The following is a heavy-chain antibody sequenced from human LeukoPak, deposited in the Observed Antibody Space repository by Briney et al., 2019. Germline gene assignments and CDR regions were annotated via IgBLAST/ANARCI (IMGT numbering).Heavy chain of an antibody. CDR3: ARQRRGDYGADY. V-gene: IGHV4-30-4*02. J-gene: IGHJ4*02. D-gene: IGHD4-17*01. CDR2: IYYSGST. CDR1: GGSISSGDYY. Sequence: SETLSLTCTVSGGSISSGDYYWSWLRQPPGKGLEWIGYIYYSGSTYYNPSLESRLTISIDTSKNHFSLKLTSVTAADTAVYYCARQRRGDYGADYWGQGTLVTVSS.